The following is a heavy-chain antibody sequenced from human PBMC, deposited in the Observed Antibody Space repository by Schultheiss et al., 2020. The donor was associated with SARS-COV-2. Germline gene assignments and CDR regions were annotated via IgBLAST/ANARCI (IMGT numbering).Heavy chain of an antibody. CDR3: AKAGGTVTTSLIYYYYYYGMDV. V-gene: IGHV3-30*18. D-gene: IGHD4-17*01. Sequence: GGSLRLSCAVYGGSFSGYYWSWIRQPPGKGLEWVAVISYDGSNKYYADSVKGRFTISRDNSKNTVYLQMNSLRAEDTAVYYCAKAGGTVTTSLIYYYYYYGMDVWGQGTTVTVSS. CDR2: ISYDGSNK. CDR1: GGSFSGYY. J-gene: IGHJ6*02.